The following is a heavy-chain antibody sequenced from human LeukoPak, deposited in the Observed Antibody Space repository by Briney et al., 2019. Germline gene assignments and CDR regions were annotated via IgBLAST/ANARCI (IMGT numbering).Heavy chain of an antibody. CDR1: GYTFTGYY. J-gene: IGHJ6*03. V-gene: IGHV1-2*02. Sequence: GASVKVSCKASGYTFTGYYMHWVRQAPGQGLEWMGWINPNSGGTNHAQKFQGRVTMTRDTSISTAYMELSRLRSDDTAVYYRARGVQEYQLTDYYYYYYMDVWGKGTTVTVSS. CDR3: ARGVQEYQLTDYYYYYYMDV. D-gene: IGHD2-2*01. CDR2: INPNSGGT.